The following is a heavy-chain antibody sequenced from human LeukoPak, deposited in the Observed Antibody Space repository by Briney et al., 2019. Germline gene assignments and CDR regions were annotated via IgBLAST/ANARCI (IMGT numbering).Heavy chain of an antibody. Sequence: PGGSLRLSCVASGFTFSNYAMSWVRQAPGKGLEWVSLIGGSIGSTSYAGSVKGRFTISRDTSKNTLYLQMNSLRAEDTAIYYCAKGMTTVTTRSPLDYWGQGTLVTVSS. CDR3: AKGMTTVTTRSPLDY. CDR1: GFTFSNYA. CDR2: IGGSIGST. V-gene: IGHV3-23*01. D-gene: IGHD4-17*01. J-gene: IGHJ4*02.